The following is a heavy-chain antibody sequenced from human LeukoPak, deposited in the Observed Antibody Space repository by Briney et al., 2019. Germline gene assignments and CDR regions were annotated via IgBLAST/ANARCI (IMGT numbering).Heavy chain of an antibody. CDR3: AKRDSRTGGY. CDR2: ISGSGGST. Sequence: GGSLRLSCAASGFTFSTYYMNWVRQAPGKGLEWVSAISGSGGSTYYADSVKGRFTISRDNSKNTLYLQMNSLRAEDTAVYYCAKRDSRTGGYWGQGTLVTVSS. V-gene: IGHV3-23*01. D-gene: IGHD2-21*02. CDR1: GFTFSTYY. J-gene: IGHJ4*02.